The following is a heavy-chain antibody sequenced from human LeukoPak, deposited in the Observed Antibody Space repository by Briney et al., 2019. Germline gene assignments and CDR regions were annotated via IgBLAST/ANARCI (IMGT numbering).Heavy chain of an antibody. V-gene: IGHV3-74*01. Sequence: GGSLRLYCTGSIFTFSNYWIHWVRQVPGRGLLWVARVNRAGASIVYADSVEGRFTISRDNAKNTVYLQMNSLRPDDTAVYYCVADSGNRSGGDFWGQGALVTVSS. J-gene: IGHJ4*02. CDR3: VADSGNRSGGDF. D-gene: IGHD1-26*01. CDR2: VNRAGASI. CDR1: IFTFSNYW.